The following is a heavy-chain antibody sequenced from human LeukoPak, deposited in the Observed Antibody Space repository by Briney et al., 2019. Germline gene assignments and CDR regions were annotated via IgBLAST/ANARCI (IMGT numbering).Heavy chain of an antibody. CDR2: ISSSSSYI. D-gene: IGHD3-3*01. J-gene: IGHJ4*02. V-gene: IGHV3-21*01. CDR1: GFIFSDYI. Sequence: GGSLRLSCAASGFIFSDYIMNWVRQAPGKGLEWVSSISSSSSYIYYADSVKGRFTISRDNAKNSLYLQMNSLRVEDTAVYYCASVTYSDLSDFDYWGQGTQVTVSS. CDR3: ASVTYSDLSDFDY.